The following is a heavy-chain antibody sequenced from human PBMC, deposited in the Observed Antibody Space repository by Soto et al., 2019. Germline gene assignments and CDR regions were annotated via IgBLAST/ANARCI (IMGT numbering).Heavy chain of an antibody. Sequence: SETLSLTCTVSGGSISSYYWSWIRQPPGKGLEWIGYIYYSGSTNYNPSLKSRVTISVDTSKNQFSLKLSSVTAADTAVYYCARMGVIVVVPAAKPQPARDYYYYMDVWGKGTTVTVSS. D-gene: IGHD2-2*01. V-gene: IGHV4-59*08. CDR3: ARMGVIVVVPAAKPQPARDYYYYMDV. J-gene: IGHJ6*03. CDR2: IYYSGST. CDR1: GGSISSYY.